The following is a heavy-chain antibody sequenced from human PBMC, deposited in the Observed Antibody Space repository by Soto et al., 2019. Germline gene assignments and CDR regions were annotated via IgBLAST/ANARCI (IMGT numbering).Heavy chain of an antibody. Sequence: QITLKESGPTLVKPTQTLTLTCTFSGFSLSSTRVAVGWIRQPPGKALEWLALIYWDDDKRYSPFLKSRLTITNDTSKTQVVLTMTNMDPVDTATYYCAHSVVAGLGYYFDYWGQGTLVTVSS. D-gene: IGHD6-19*01. CDR1: GFSLSSTRVA. J-gene: IGHJ4*02. CDR2: IYWDDDK. V-gene: IGHV2-5*02. CDR3: AHSVVAGLGYYFDY.